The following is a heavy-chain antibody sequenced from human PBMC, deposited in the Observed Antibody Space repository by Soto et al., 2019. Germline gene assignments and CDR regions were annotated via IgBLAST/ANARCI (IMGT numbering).Heavy chain of an antibody. V-gene: IGHV4-39*01. CDR3: ATDTGSYRPVDF. D-gene: IGHD1-26*01. CDR2: IYYSGST. J-gene: IGHJ4*02. CDR1: GGFISSNTYY. Sequence: QLQLQESGPGLVKPSETLSLTCTVSGGFISSNTYYWVWIRQPPGKGLEWIASIYYSGSTYYNPSRNNLVTISVDTSKNHVSLELSSVTAADTAGYYCATDTGSYRPVDFWGQGILVTVSS.